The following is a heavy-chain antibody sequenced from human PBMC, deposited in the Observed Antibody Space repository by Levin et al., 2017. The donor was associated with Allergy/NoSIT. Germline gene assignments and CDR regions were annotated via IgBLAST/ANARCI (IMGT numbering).Heavy chain of an antibody. V-gene: IGHV3-33*01. CDR2: VWDDGTNK. Sequence: GGSLRLSCAASGFTFSTYGIHWVRQAPGKGLEWVAVVWDDGTNKNYADSVKGRFTISRDNSKNTLYLQMSSLRAEDTAVYYCARAAPSLRHYYDTSGFDYWGQGTLVTVSS. CDR3: ARAAPSLRHYYDTSGFDY. J-gene: IGHJ4*02. CDR1: GFTFSTYG. D-gene: IGHD3-22*01.